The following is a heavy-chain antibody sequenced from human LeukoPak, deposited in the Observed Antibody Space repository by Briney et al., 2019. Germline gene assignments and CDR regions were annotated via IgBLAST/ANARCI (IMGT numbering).Heavy chain of an antibody. CDR2: IYTSGST. CDR1: GGSISSYY. D-gene: IGHD3-3*01. CDR3: ARDLDGVVFEGGLDYYYMDV. Sequence: PSETLSLTCTVSGGSISSYYWSWIRQPAGKGLEWIGRIYTSGSTNYNPSLKSRVTISVDTSKNQFSLKLSSVTAADTAVYYCARDLDGVVFEGGLDYYYMDVWGKGTTVTVSS. J-gene: IGHJ6*03. V-gene: IGHV4-4*07.